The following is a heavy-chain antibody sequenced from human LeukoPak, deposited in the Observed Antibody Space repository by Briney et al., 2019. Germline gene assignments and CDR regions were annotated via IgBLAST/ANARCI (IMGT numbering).Heavy chain of an antibody. CDR1: GFTFSSYA. Sequence: GGSLRLSCAASGFTFSSYAMSWVRQAPGKGLEWVSAISGSGGSTYYADSVKGRFTISRDNSKNTLYLQMNSLRAEDTAVYYCAKDKVPSTIFGVVIAGPFGYWGQGTLVTVSS. CDR3: AKDKVPSTIFGVVIAGPFGY. CDR2: ISGSGGST. V-gene: IGHV3-23*01. J-gene: IGHJ4*02. D-gene: IGHD3-3*01.